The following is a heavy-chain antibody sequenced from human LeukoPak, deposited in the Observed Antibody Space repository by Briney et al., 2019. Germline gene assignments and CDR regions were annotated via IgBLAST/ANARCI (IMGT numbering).Heavy chain of an antibody. Sequence: ASVKVSCKASGYTFSGYYMHWVRQAPGQGLEWMGWINPNSGGTNYAQKFQGRVTMTRDTSISTAYMELSRLSSDDTAVYYCQAKYNWNDVEPPDYWGQGTLVTVSS. CDR2: INPNSGGT. V-gene: IGHV1-2*02. D-gene: IGHD1-20*01. CDR3: QAKYNWNDVEPPDY. J-gene: IGHJ4*02. CDR1: GYTFSGYY.